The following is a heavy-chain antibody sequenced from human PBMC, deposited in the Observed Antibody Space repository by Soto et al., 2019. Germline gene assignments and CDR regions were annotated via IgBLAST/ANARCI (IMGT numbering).Heavy chain of an antibody. CDR1: GFTFSSYW. J-gene: IGHJ4*02. CDR2: IKQDGSEK. CDR3: ARSAPIVLMVYARD. D-gene: IGHD2-8*01. Sequence: GGSLRLSCAASGFTFSSYWMSWVRQAPGKGLEWVANIKQDGSEKYYVDSVKGRFTISRDNAKNSLYLQMNSLRAEDTAVYYCARSAPIVLMVYARDWGQGTLVTVSS. V-gene: IGHV3-7*01.